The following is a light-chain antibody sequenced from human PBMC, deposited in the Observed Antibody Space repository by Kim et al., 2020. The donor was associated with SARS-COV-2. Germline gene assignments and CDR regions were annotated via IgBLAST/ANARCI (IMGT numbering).Light chain of an antibody. CDR2: KNN. Sequence: GQRVTISCSGSSSNIGSNYVYWYQQLPGMAPKLLICKNNQRPSGVPDRFSGSKSGTSASLAISGLWSEDEADYYCAAWDDSLSGRVFGGGTKLTVL. CDR3: AAWDDSLSGRV. J-gene: IGLJ3*02. CDR1: SSNIGSNY. V-gene: IGLV1-47*03.